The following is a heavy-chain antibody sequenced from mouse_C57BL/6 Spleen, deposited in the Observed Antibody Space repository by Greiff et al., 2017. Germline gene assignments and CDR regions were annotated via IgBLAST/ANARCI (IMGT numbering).Heavy chain of an antibody. CDR2: IYPGDGDT. J-gene: IGHJ3*01. CDR1: GYAFSSSW. D-gene: IGHD1-1*01. CDR3: ASPPSYGSPWFGY. V-gene: IGHV1-82*01. Sequence: QVQLQQSGPELVKPGASVKISCKASGYAFSSSWMNWVKQRPGKGLEWIGGIYPGDGDTNYNGKFKGKATLTADKSSSTAYMQLSSLTSEDSAVYFCASPPSYGSPWFGYRGQGTLVTVSA.